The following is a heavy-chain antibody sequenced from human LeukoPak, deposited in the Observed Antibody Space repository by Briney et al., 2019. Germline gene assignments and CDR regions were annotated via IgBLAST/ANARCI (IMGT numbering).Heavy chain of an antibody. J-gene: IGHJ6*02. CDR1: GDSVSSNSAA. Sequence: SQTLSLTCAISGDSVSSNSAAWHWIRQSPSRGLECLGRTYYRSKWYNDYAVSVKSRININPDTSKNQFSLHLTSVTPEDTAVYYCVRQYSSGWNYYYGMDVWGQGTTVTVSS. D-gene: IGHD6-19*01. V-gene: IGHV6-1*01. CDR3: VRQYSSGWNYYYGMDV. CDR2: TYYRSKWYN.